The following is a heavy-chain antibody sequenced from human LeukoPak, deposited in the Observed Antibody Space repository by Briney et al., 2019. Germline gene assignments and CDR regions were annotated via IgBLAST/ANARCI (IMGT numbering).Heavy chain of an antibody. CDR3: AKGYYFDIASGYSSLDS. CDR1: GFTFSSYA. CDR2: IGGSGGST. V-gene: IGHV3-23*01. Sequence: GGSLRLSCAASGFTFSSYAMSWVRQAPGKGLEWVSAIGGSGGSTYYADSVKGRFTISRDDSKNTLYLQMNSLRAEDTATYYCAKGYYFDIASGYSSLDSWGQGTLVTVSS. D-gene: IGHD3-9*01. J-gene: IGHJ4*02.